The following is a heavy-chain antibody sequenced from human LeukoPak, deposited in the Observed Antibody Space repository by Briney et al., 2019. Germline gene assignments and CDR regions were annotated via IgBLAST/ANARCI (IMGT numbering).Heavy chain of an antibody. V-gene: IGHV1-2*02. CDR3: ARGYSYNNDAFDI. J-gene: IGHJ3*02. CDR1: GYTFADYY. CDR2: INPHSDVT. D-gene: IGHD5-18*01. Sequence: ASVKVSCKASGYTFADYYLHWVRQAPGQGLEWLGRINPHSDVTNFAQKYQARVTLTRDTSISTAYMELSRLRSDDTAVYYCARGYSYNNDAFDIWGQGTMVTVSS.